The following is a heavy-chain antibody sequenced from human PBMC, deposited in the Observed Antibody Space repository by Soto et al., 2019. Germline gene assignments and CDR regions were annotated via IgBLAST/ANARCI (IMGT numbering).Heavy chain of an antibody. D-gene: IGHD5-12*01. J-gene: IGHJ5*02. CDR3: ARHHGPTTSEYWFDP. CDR2: ISTYSGDT. Sequence: QVHLVQSGVEVKTPGASVKVSCQASGYTFFTYDISWVRQAPGQGLEWMGWISTYSGDTKYAQKFQDRVTMTTDTSTTTAYLELRSLRSDDTAVYYCARHHGPTTSEYWFDPWGQGTLVTVSS. V-gene: IGHV1-18*01. CDR1: GYTFFTYD.